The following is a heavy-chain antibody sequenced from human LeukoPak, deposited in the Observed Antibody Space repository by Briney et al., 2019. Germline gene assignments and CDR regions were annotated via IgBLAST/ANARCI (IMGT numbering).Heavy chain of an antibody. CDR2: IYHSGST. CDR3: ARTGIAAAATED. CDR1: GYSISSGYY. V-gene: IGHV4-38-2*02. Sequence: PSETLSLTCTVSGYSISSGYYWGWIRQPPGKGLEWIGSIYHSGSTYYNPSLKSRVTISLDTSKNQFSLRLSSVTAADTAFYYCARTGIAAAATEDWGQGTLVTVSS. D-gene: IGHD6-13*01. J-gene: IGHJ4*02.